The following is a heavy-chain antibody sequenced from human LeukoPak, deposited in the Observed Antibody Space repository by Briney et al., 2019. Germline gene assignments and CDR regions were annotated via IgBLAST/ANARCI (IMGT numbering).Heavy chain of an antibody. V-gene: IGHV3-21*01. J-gene: IGHJ6*03. CDR2: ISSSSSYI. Sequence: GGSLRLSCAASGFTFSSYSMNWVRQAPGKGLEWVSSISSSSSYIYYADSVKGRFTISRDNAKNSLYLQMNSLRAEDTAVYYCARGESATNYYYMDVWGKGTTVTVSS. CDR1: GFTFSSYS. CDR3: ARGESATNYYYMDV. D-gene: IGHD3-10*01.